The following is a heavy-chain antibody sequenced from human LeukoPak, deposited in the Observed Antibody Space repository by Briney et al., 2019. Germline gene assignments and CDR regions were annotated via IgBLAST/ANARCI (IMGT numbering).Heavy chain of an antibody. Sequence: ASVRVSCKASGYTFTNYHMHWVRQAPGQGLEWLDLVKPKSGDSDFVQKFRGRVTVATDVSTTTIHIELSNLRSDDTAVYYCARDRGVPGPGNALDIWGQGTMVTVSS. CDR3: ARDRGVPGPGNALDI. J-gene: IGHJ3*02. D-gene: IGHD2-8*01. CDR1: GYTFTNYH. V-gene: IGHV1-2*06. CDR2: VKPKSGDS.